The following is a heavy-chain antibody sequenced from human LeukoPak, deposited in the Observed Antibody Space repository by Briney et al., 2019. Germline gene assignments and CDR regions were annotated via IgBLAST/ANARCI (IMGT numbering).Heavy chain of an antibody. CDR1: GFAFSIYE. J-gene: IGHJ4*02. CDR3: ARPHYYDTSDSWYSPRVP. V-gene: IGHV3-30*04. CDR2: MSYNGGTR. Sequence: GGSLRLSCAASGFAFSIYEMHWVRQAPGKGLEWVAAMSYNGGTRYYADSVKGRFTISRDNSKNTLYLQMSSLREEDTAVYYCARPHYYDTSDSWYSPRVPWGRGNLVTVSS. D-gene: IGHD3-22*01.